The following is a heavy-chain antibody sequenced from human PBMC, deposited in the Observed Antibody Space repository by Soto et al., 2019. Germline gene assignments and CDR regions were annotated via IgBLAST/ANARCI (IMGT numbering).Heavy chain of an antibody. D-gene: IGHD6-13*01. Sequence: PSETLSLTCTVSGGSISSSSNYWGWIRQPPGKGLEWIGSFYYSGSTYYNPSLKSRVTISVDTSKNQFSLKLSSVTAADTAVYYCARHRRSSSTWYEAYALDHWGQGTLAPVSS. CDR1: GGSISSSSNY. J-gene: IGHJ4*02. V-gene: IGHV4-39*01. CDR3: ARHRRSSSTWYEAYALDH. CDR2: FYYSGST.